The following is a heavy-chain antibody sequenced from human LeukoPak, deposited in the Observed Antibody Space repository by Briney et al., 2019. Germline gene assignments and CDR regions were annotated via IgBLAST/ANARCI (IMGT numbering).Heavy chain of an antibody. CDR1: GFTFSTYW. Sequence: PGGSLRLSCAASGFTFSTYWMSWVRQAPGKWLEWVANIKQDGSEKYYLDSVKGRFTISRDNAKNSLYLQMNSLRAEDTAVYFCTREAEAGIDYWGQGTLVTVSS. V-gene: IGHV3-7*01. CDR3: TREAEAGIDY. CDR2: IKQDGSEK. D-gene: IGHD6-19*01. J-gene: IGHJ4*02.